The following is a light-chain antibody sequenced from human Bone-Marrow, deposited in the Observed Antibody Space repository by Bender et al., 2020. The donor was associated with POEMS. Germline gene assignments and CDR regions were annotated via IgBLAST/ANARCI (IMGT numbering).Light chain of an antibody. Sequence: QSALTQPASVSGSPGQSITISCTGTSSDVGSYNYVSWYQQHPGKAPKFMMYEVTKRPSGVSNRFSGSKSGNTASLTISGLQAEDEADYYCQSYDSSLSGSRVFGGGTKVTVL. CDR3: QSYDSSLSGSRV. CDR2: EVT. V-gene: IGLV2-23*02. J-gene: IGLJ2*01. CDR1: SSDVGSYNY.